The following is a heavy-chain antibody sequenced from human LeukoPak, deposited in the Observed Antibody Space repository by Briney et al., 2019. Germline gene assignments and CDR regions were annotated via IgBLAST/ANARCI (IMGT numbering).Heavy chain of an antibody. Sequence: PGGSLTLSCAASGFTFSNERTHWVRHAPREGLFWFSYIDSDGSSATYADSVKCRFIISRANAKRTLYLHMNSLRAEDTGMYFCAKSDPPLSYWGQGTLVTVSS. J-gene: IGHJ4*02. CDR1: GFTFSNER. V-gene: IGHV3-74*01. CDR3: AKSDPPLSY. CDR2: IDSDGSSA.